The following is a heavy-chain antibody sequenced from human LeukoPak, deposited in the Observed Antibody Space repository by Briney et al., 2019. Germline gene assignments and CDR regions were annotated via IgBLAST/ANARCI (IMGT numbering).Heavy chain of an antibody. CDR2: ISGSGGST. CDR1: GFTFSSYA. V-gene: IGHV3-23*01. J-gene: IGHJ4*02. CDR3: AKSEGTYYYDSSGYYYSY. Sequence: PEGSLRLSCAASGFTFSSYAMSWVRQAPGKGLEWVSAISGSGGSTYYADSVKGRFTISRDNSKNTLYLQMNSLRAEDTAVYYCAKSEGTYYYDSSGYYYSYWGQGTLVTVSS. D-gene: IGHD3-22*01.